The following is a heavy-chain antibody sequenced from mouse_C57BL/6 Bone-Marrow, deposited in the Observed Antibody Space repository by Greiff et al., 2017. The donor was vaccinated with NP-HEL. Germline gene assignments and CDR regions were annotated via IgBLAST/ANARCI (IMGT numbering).Heavy chain of an antibody. V-gene: IGHV10-1*01. Sequence: EVKLVESGGGLVQPKGSLKLSCAASGFSFNTYAMNWVRQAPGKGLEWVARIRSKSNNYATYYADSVKDRFTISRDDSESMLYLQMNNLKTEDTAMYYCVRQGGSNYEKGYFDYWGQGTTLTVSS. CDR2: IRSKSNNYAT. CDR3: VRQGGSNYEKGYFDY. CDR1: GFSFNTYA. D-gene: IGHD2-5*01. J-gene: IGHJ2*01.